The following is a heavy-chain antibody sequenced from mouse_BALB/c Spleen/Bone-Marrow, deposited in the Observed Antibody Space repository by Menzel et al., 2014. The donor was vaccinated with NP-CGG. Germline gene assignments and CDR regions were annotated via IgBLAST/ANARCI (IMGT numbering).Heavy chain of an antibody. CDR1: GFSFSSYS. J-gene: IGHJ2*01. CDR2: ISSGGHDT. Sequence: EVMLVESGGGLVKPGGSLKLSCAASGFSFSSYSMSWVRQTPEKRLEWVATISSGGHDTYYPDSVKGRFTISRDNAKNTLYLQMSSLKSEDTAMYYCSKDGGYDYSYYFDYWGQGTTLTVS. D-gene: IGHD2-4*01. CDR3: SKDGGYDYSYYFDY. V-gene: IGHV5-6-4*01.